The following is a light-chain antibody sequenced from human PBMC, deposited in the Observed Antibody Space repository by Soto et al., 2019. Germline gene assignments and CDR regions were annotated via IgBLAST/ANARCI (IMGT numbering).Light chain of an antibody. CDR1: QFINNC. Sequence: DFQMTQSPSTQSASVGDRVIITCRASQFINNCLAWYQQKPGKAPELLIYDASSLQSGVPSRFSGSGFGKEFTLTISSLQPDDLATYYCQEYNSDSRTFGQGTKVEIK. J-gene: IGKJ1*01. CDR2: DAS. CDR3: QEYNSDSRT. V-gene: IGKV1-5*01.